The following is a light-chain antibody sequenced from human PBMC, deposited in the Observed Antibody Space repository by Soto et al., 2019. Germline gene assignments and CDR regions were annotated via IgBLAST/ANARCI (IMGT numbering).Light chain of an antibody. Sequence: QSVLTQPPSVSGAPGQTITISCTGSSSNIGAGYDVHWYQQLPGRAPKLLIYGNNNRPSGVPDRFSGSKSGTSVSLAITGLRGEDEADYHCQSYDSTLSTSEVVFGGGTKLTVL. CDR1: SSNIGAGYD. CDR3: QSYDSTLSTSEVV. V-gene: IGLV1-40*01. CDR2: GNN. J-gene: IGLJ2*01.